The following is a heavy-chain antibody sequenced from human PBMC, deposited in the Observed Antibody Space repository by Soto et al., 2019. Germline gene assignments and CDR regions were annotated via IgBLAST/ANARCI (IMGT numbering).Heavy chain of an antibody. V-gene: IGHV3-23*01. J-gene: IGHJ4*02. CDR3: AKRRGAGGHFDY. CDR2: VSIGGST. D-gene: IGHD2-15*01. CDR1: GFAFSSYA. Sequence: SLRPSCASSGFAFSSYAMVWVRQGPGKGLEWVAVVSIGGSTHYADSVRGRFTISRDNSKNTLSLQMNSLTAEDTAVYFCAKRRGAGGHFDYWGQGAMVTVSS.